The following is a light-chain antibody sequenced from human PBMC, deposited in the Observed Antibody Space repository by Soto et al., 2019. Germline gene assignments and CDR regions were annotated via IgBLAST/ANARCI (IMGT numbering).Light chain of an antibody. CDR1: QSVTSNY. Sequence: EVVLTQSPGTLSSSPGERATLSCRASQSVTSNYLAWYQQKRGQAPRLLIWGASIRATDLPDRFSGGGSGTDFTLTISRLEAEDSDVYYCQQYGSSPGTLGQGTKVDIK. CDR2: GAS. CDR3: QQYGSSPGT. J-gene: IGKJ1*01. V-gene: IGKV3-20*01.